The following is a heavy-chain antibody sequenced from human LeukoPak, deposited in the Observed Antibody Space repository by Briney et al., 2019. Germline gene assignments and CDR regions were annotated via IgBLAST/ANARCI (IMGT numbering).Heavy chain of an antibody. CDR1: GYTFTGYY. CDR2: INPNSGGT. J-gene: IGHJ5*02. D-gene: IGHD3-3*01. CDR3: ARCPITIFGVVITKNWFDP. Sequence: ALVKVSCKASGYTFTGYYMHWVRQAPGQGLEWVGRINPNSGGTNYAQKFQGRVTMTRDTSISTAYMELSRLRSDDTAVYYCARCPITIFGVVITKNWFDPWGQGTLVTVSS. V-gene: IGHV1-2*06.